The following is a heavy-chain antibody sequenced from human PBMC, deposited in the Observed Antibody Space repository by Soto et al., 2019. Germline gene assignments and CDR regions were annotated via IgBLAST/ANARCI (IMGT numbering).Heavy chain of an antibody. V-gene: IGHV4-59*01. Sequence: SETLSLTCTVSGGSISNYYWSWIRQPPGKGLEWIGYVYFSGSTNYNPSLKSRVTMSVDTSKNQFSLRLISVTAADTAVYYCTRVGSSDDAGGWFDSCGQGTLVTGSS. CDR2: VYFSGST. CDR3: TRVGSSDDAGGWFDS. CDR1: GGSISNYY. D-gene: IGHD1-26*01. J-gene: IGHJ5*01.